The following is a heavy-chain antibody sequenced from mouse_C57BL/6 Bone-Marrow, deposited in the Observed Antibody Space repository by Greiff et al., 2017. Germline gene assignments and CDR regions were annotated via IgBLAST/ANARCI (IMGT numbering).Heavy chain of an antibody. J-gene: IGHJ1*03. CDR2: INPSSGYT. CDR3: ARSGDGYYWYFDV. Sequence: QVQLQQSGAELAKPGASVKLSCKASGYTFTSYWMHWVKQRPGKGLEWIGNINPSSGYTKYNQKFKDKATLTADKSSSTAYMQLSSLTYEDSSVYYCARSGDGYYWYFDVWGTGTTVTVSS. CDR1: GYTFTSYW. V-gene: IGHV1-7*01. D-gene: IGHD2-3*01.